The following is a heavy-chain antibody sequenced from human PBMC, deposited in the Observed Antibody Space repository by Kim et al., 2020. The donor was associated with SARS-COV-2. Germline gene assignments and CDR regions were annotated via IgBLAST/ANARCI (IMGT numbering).Heavy chain of an antibody. CDR1: GFTFSSYT. J-gene: IGHJ4*02. D-gene: IGHD1-26*01. CDR2: ISSGSSYI. CDR3: ARVYSGSREPNDY. Sequence: GGSLRLSCVASGFTFSSYTMSWVRQAPGKGLEWVSSISSGSSYIYYADSMKGRFTISRDNAKNSLFLQMNSLRADDTAVYYCARVYSGSREPNDYWGQGTLVTVSS. V-gene: IGHV3-21*01.